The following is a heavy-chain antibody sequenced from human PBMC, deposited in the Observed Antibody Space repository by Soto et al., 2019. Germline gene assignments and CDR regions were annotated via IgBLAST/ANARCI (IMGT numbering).Heavy chain of an antibody. CDR3: AREVYYYDSSGYYFDY. Sequence: SETLSLTCTVSGGSVSSGSYYWSWIRQPPGKGLEWIGYIYYSGSTNYNPSLKSRVTISVDTSKNQFSLKLSSVTAADTAVYYCAREVYYYDSSGYYFDYWGQGTLVTVSS. CDR2: IYYSGST. CDR1: GGSVSSGSYY. D-gene: IGHD3-22*01. J-gene: IGHJ4*02. V-gene: IGHV4-61*01.